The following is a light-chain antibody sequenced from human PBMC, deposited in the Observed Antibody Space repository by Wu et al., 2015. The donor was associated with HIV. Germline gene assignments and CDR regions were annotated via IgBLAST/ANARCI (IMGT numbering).Light chain of an antibody. CDR3: QQSYSFPYT. Sequence: DIQMTQSPSSLSASVGDRVTITCRASQDISRQSNWYQQKPGEAPNFLIYAASNLHTGVPSRFSGSGSGPDFTLTISSLQPEDFATYYCQQSYSFPYTFGQGTKLEIK. V-gene: IGKV1-39*01. CDR1: QDISRQ. CDR2: AAS. J-gene: IGKJ2*01.